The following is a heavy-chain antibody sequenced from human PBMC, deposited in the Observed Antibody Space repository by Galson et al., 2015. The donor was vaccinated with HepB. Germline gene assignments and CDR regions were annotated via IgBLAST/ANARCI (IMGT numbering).Heavy chain of an antibody. D-gene: IGHD2-15*01. Sequence: SLRLSCAASGFTVSSNYMSWVRQAPGKGLEWVSVIYSGGSTYYADSVKGRFTISRDNSKNTLYLQMNSLRAEDTAVYYCARDLIGYCSGGSCYSIWGQGTMVTVSS. CDR3: ARDLIGYCSGGSCYSI. J-gene: IGHJ3*02. CDR1: GFTVSSNY. CDR2: IYSGGST. V-gene: IGHV3-66*01.